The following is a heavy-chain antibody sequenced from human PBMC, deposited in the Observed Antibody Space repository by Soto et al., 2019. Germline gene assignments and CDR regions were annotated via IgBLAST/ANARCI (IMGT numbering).Heavy chain of an antibody. CDR1: GGSFSGYY. D-gene: IGHD3-3*01. Sequence: SETLSLTCAVYGGSFSGYYWSWIRQPPGKGLEWIGEINHSGSTNYNPSLKSRVTISVDTSKNQFSLKLSSVTAADTAVYYCARGGITIFGVVIAPFDYWGQGTLVTVSS. CDR2: INHSGST. V-gene: IGHV4-34*01. J-gene: IGHJ4*02. CDR3: ARGGITIFGVVIAPFDY.